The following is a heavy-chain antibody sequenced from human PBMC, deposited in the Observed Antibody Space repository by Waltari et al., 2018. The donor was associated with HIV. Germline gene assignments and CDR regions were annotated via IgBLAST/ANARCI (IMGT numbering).Heavy chain of an antibody. D-gene: IGHD6-6*01. V-gene: IGHV4-39*06. CDR1: RGTIRTSRYS. J-gene: IGHJ4*02. CDR2: IYYSGST. Sequence: RLQLPESGPGLGNPSETLSLTCTVSRGTIRTSRYSWGWIRQPPGKGLEWIGTIYYSGSTYYNPSLKSRVTISADTSKNQFSLKLSSVTAADTAVYYCARGASIGGWVRNDYWGQGTLVTVSS. CDR3: ARGASIGGWVRNDY.